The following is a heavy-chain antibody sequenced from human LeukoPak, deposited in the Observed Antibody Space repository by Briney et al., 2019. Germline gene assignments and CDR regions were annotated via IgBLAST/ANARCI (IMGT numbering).Heavy chain of an antibody. CDR2: INHGGST. V-gene: IGHV4-34*01. D-gene: IGHD3-22*01. J-gene: IGHJ4*02. CDR3: ARGPPRDCGSSGFYYNY. CDR1: GGSFRSYY. Sequence: PSETLSLTCAISGGSFRSYYCSSFRQPPDKGLEWIVEINHGGSTNDNPSFERRVTMSEDASKNQFSLKLTSVTAADTAVYYCARGPPRDCGSSGFYYNYWGQGTLVTVSS.